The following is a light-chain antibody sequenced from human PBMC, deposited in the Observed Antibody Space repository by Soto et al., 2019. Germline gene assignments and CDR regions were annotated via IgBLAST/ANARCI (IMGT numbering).Light chain of an antibody. V-gene: IGLV1-40*01. CDR2: GNS. CDR1: SSNIGAGYD. Sequence: QSVLTQPPSVSGAPGQRVTISCTGSSSNIGAGYDVHWYQQLPGTSPKLLIYGNSNRPSGVTDRFSGSNSGTSASLAITGLQAEDEADYDCQSYDSSLSGWVFGGGTKLTVL. CDR3: QSYDSSLSGWV. J-gene: IGLJ3*02.